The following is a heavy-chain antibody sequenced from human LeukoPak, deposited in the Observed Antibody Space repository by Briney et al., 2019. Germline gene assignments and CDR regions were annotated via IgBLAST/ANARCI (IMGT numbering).Heavy chain of an antibody. Sequence: SVKVSCKASGGTFISYAISWVRQAPGQGLEWMGGIIPIFGTANYAQKFQGRVTITADESTSTAYMELSSLRSEDTAVYYCARGRPGYGDYVVWGQGTLVTVSS. CDR2: IIPIFGTA. J-gene: IGHJ4*02. V-gene: IGHV1-69*13. D-gene: IGHD4-17*01. CDR1: GGTFISYA. CDR3: ARGRPGYGDYVV.